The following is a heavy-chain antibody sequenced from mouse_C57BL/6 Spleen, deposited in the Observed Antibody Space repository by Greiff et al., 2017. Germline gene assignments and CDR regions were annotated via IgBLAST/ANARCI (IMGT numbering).Heavy chain of an antibody. CDR2: INPSSGYT. CDR3: ARSLYGSSYDYAMDY. CDR1: GYTFTSYW. D-gene: IGHD1-1*01. J-gene: IGHJ4*01. V-gene: IGHV1-7*01. Sequence: VQRVESGAELAKPGASVKLSCKASGYTFTSYWMHWVKQRPGQGLEWIGYINPSSGYTKYNQKFKDKATLTADKSSSTAYMQLSSLTYEDSAVYYCARSLYGSSYDYAMDYWGQGTSVTVSS.